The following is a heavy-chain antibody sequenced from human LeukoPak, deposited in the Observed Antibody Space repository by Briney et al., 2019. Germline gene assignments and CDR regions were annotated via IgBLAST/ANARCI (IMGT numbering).Heavy chain of an antibody. V-gene: IGHV3-23*01. CDR2: ISGSGSLT. J-gene: IGHJ4*02. CDR3: AKYCGPENRYSGHGD. D-gene: IGHD2-21*01. CDR1: GFSFSSYV. Sequence: PGGSLRVSCAASGFSFSSYVMAWVRQTPGKRLEWISAISGSGSLTFYADSVRGRFTISRDNAKNTAYLQMNSLRVEDTAVYFCAKYCGPENRYSGHGDWGQGTPVTVST.